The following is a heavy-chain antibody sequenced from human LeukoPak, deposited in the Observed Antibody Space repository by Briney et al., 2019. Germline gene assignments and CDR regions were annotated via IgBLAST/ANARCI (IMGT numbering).Heavy chain of an antibody. CDR3: ARHLYTYYYDSSGYNHAFDI. CDR1: GYSFTSYW. CDR2: INPVDSDT. D-gene: IGHD3-22*01. Sequence: GESLKISCKGSGYSFTSYWIGWVRQMPGKGLEWMGIINPVDSDTRYSPSFQGQDTISADKSISTAYLQWSSLKASDTAMYYCARHLYTYYYDSSGYNHAFDIWGQGTMVTVSS. V-gene: IGHV5-51*01. J-gene: IGHJ3*02.